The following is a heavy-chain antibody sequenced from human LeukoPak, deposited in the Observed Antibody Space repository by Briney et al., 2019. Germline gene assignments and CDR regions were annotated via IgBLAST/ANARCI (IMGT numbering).Heavy chain of an antibody. D-gene: IGHD3-10*01. CDR1: GYSFTSYW. J-gene: IGHJ4*02. CDR2: IYPGDSDT. V-gene: IGHV5-51*01. Sequence: PGESLKISCKGSGYSFTSYWIGWVRQMPGKGLEWMGIIYPGDSDTRYSPSFQGQVTISADQSISTAYLPWSSPKASDTHLYYCARGTRGYYGSGSYLVFDYWGQGNLVTVSS. CDR3: ARGTRGYYGSGSYLVFDY.